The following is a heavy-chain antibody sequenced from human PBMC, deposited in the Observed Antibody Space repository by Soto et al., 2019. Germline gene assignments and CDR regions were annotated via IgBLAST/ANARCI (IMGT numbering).Heavy chain of an antibody. CDR2: INHSGST. V-gene: IGHV4-34*01. CDR3: ASFALAGNHADVYDI. Sequence: SETLSLTCAVYGGSFSGYYWSWIRQPPGKGLEWIGEINHSGSTNYNPSLKSRVTISVDTSKNQFSLKLSSVTAADTAVYYCASFALAGNHADVYDISAQRKTVTVSS. J-gene: IGHJ3*02. D-gene: IGHD6-19*01. CDR1: GGSFSGYY.